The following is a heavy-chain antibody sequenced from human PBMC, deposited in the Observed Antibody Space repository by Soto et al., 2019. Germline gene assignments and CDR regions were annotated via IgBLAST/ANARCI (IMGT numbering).Heavy chain of an antibody. CDR1: GYTFTSYA. CDR3: ARGSIAARRNWFDP. CDR2: INAGNGNT. V-gene: IGHV1-3*01. J-gene: IGHJ5*02. D-gene: IGHD6-6*01. Sequence: GASVKVSCKASGYTFTSYAMHWVRQAPGQRLEWMGWINAGNGNTKYSQKFQGRVAIARDTSASTAYVEMRSLSSEETAVYYCARGSIAARRNWFDPWVQGAMVTVSS.